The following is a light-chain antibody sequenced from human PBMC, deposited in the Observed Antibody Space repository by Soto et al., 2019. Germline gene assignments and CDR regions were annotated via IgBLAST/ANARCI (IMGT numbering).Light chain of an antibody. CDR3: QQYNNWPPYT. Sequence: VMTQSPATLSVSPGEGATLSCRASQSVNRHLAWYQQKPGQAPRLLMYETSTRATGFPARFSGSGSGTEFTLTISSLQSEDFAVYYCQQYNNWPPYTFGQGTKLEIK. CDR2: ETS. J-gene: IGKJ2*01. CDR1: QSVNRH. V-gene: IGKV3-15*01.